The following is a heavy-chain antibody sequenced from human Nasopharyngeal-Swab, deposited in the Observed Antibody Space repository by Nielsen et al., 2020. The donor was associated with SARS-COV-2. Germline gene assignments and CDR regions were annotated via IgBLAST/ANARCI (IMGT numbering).Heavy chain of an antibody. J-gene: IGHJ4*02. V-gene: IGHV1-18*01. Sequence: APVKVPCKASVYTFTSYGISWVRQAPGQGLEWMGWISAYNGNTNYAQKLQGRVTMTTDTSTSPAYMELRSLKSDDTAVYYCAGDDYYGDYRAYWGQGTLVTVSS. CDR1: VYTFTSYG. D-gene: IGHD4-17*01. CDR2: ISAYNGNT. CDR3: AGDDYYGDYRAY.